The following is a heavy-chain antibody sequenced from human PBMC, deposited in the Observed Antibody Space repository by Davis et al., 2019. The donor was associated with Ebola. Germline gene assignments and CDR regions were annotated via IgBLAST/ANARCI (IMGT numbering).Heavy chain of an antibody. CDR2: ISYDGSNK. J-gene: IGHJ4*02. Sequence: GESLKISCAASGFTFSSYAMSWVRQAPGKGLEWVAVISYDGSNKYYADSVKGRFTISSDNSKNTLYLQMNSLRAEDTAVYYCASGIDDYGGNSVDYWGQGTLVTVSS. CDR3: ASGIDDYGGNSVDY. CDR1: GFTFSSYA. V-gene: IGHV3-30-3*01. D-gene: IGHD4-23*01.